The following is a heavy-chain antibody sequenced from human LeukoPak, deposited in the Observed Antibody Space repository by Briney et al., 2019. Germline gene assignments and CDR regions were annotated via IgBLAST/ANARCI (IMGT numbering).Heavy chain of an antibody. J-gene: IGHJ4*02. CDR3: AKSQLGVNVPWDY. CDR1: GFTFSSFV. Sequence: GGSLRLSCAASGFTFSSFVMSWVRQAPGRGLEWVSTINNNGGSTYYADSVKDRFTISRDNSKNTLYLQMNSLRGEDTAVYYCAKSQLGVNVPWDYWGQGTLVTVSS. CDR2: INNNGGST. D-gene: IGHD3-3*01. V-gene: IGHV3-23*01.